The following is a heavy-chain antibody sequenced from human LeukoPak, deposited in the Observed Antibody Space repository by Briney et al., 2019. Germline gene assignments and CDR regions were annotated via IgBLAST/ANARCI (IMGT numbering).Heavy chain of an antibody. V-gene: IGHV3-66*01. D-gene: IGHD6-6*01. CDR1: GFTISNNY. Sequence: GGSLRLSCEASGFTISNNYMNWVRRAPGKGLEWVSTIYPDGGTYYADSVRNRFNISRDTFKNTLFLQMNSLSAGDTAHYYCVRGVRPSVGMDVWGQGTTLIVSS. CDR3: VRGVRPSVGMDV. J-gene: IGHJ6*02. CDR2: IYPDGGT.